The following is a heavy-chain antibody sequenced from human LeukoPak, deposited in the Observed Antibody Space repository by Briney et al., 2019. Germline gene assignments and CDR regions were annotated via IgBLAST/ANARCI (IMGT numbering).Heavy chain of an antibody. CDR2: INHSGST. CDR3: ARGHSITIFGVVISTRWYFDY. CDR1: GGSFSGYY. Sequence: SETLSLTCAVYGGSFSGYYWSWIRQPPGKGLEWIGEINHSGSTNYNPSLKSRVTISVDTSKNQFSLKLSPVTAADTAVYYCARGHSITIFGVVISTRWYFDYWGQGTLVTVSS. D-gene: IGHD3-3*01. J-gene: IGHJ4*02. V-gene: IGHV4-34*01.